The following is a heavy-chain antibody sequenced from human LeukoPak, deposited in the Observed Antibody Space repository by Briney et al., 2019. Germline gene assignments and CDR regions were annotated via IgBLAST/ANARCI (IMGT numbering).Heavy chain of an antibody. D-gene: IGHD3-10*01. CDR2: IYYTGNT. Sequence: SETLSLTCSVSGDSITGYYWGWIRQPPGQGLEWICNIYYTGNTYYNSSLKSRVTISIDTSKNQFSLKVSSVTAADTAVYYCARDSGTTGEVKFDPWGQGTLVTVSS. CDR1: GDSITGYY. V-gene: IGHV4-39*07. CDR3: ARDSGTTGEVKFDP. J-gene: IGHJ5*02.